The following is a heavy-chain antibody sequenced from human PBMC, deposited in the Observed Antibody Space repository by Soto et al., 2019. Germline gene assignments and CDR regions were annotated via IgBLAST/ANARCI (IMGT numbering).Heavy chain of an antibody. V-gene: IGHV1-18*01. CDR2: INANHGNT. Sequence: QVKLVQSGGEVKKPGASVKVSCKASGYTHSSYGISWVRQAPGQGLEWMGWINANHGNTNYAQKVQGRVTMTTDTSTSTVYMELRSLRAVDTAVYYCAICPDYYYGMDVWGQGTTVTVSS. CDR3: AICPDYYYGMDV. J-gene: IGHJ6*02. CDR1: GYTHSSYG.